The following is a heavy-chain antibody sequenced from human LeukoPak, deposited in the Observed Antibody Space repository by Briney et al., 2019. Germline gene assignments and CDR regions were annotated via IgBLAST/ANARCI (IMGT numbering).Heavy chain of an antibody. V-gene: IGHV3-30-3*01. D-gene: IGHD3-10*01. J-gene: IGHJ4*02. Sequence: GGSLRLSCAASGFTFSSYAMHWVRQAPGKGLEWVAVISYDGSNKYYADSVKGRFTISRDNSKNTLYLQMNSLRAEDTAVYYCARDYLKFGESPTHFDYWGQGTLVTVSS. CDR1: GFTFSSYA. CDR2: ISYDGSNK. CDR3: ARDYLKFGESPTHFDY.